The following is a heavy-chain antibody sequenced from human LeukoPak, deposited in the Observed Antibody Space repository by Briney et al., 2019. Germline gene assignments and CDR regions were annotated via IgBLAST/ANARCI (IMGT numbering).Heavy chain of an antibody. J-gene: IGHJ4*02. CDR2: ISYNGINK. CDR1: GFTFRSYG. V-gene: IGHV3-30*18. D-gene: IGHD3-3*01. CDR3: AKDYDSLDY. Sequence: PGRSLRLSCAASGFTFRSYGMHWVRQAPGKGLEWVALISYNGINKYYADPLKGRFTISRDNSKNTLYLQMNSLRAEDTAVYYCAKDYDSLDYWGQGTLVTVSS.